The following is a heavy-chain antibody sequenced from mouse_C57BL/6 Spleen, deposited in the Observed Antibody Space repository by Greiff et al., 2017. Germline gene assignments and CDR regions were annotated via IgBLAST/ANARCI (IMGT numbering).Heavy chain of an antibody. J-gene: IGHJ4*01. CDR2: LYPGDGDT. CDR1: GYAFSSYW. CDR3: AREENTYYAMDY. Sequence: QVQLQQSGAELVKPGASVKISCKASGYAFSSYWMNWVKQRPGKGLEWIGQLYPGDGDTNYNGKFKGKATLTADKSSSTAYMQLSSLTSEDSAVYFCAREENTYYAMDYWGQGTSVTVSS. V-gene: IGHV1-80*01.